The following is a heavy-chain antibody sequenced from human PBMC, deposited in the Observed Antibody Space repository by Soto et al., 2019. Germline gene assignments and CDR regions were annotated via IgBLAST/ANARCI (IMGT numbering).Heavy chain of an antibody. CDR2: ISYDGSNK. CDR1: GFTFSSSA. J-gene: IGHJ4*02. D-gene: IGHD3-3*01. V-gene: IGHV3-30*14. CDR3: ARDKRDLRFLEWPYYFDY. Sequence: QVQLVESGGGVVQPGRSLRLSCAASGFTFSSSAMHWVRQAPGKGLVWVAVISYDGSNKYYADSVKGRFTISRDNSKHTLYLQMNSLRAEDTAVYYCARDKRDLRFLEWPYYFDYWGQGTLVTVSS.